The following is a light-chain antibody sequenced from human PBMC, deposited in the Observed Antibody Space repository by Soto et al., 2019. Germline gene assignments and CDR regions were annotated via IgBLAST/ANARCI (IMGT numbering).Light chain of an antibody. Sequence: DIKMTESRTSLEPAVGDSVTITCRASQSISSFLTWYQQKAGKAPKLLIYAASSLQSGVPSRFSGCEYGTDFALTIRTLQPEDFASYYCQQSFRAAPTVGQGTKGDIK. J-gene: IGKJ1*01. V-gene: IGKV1-39*01. CDR3: QQSFRAAPT. CDR1: QSISSF. CDR2: AAS.